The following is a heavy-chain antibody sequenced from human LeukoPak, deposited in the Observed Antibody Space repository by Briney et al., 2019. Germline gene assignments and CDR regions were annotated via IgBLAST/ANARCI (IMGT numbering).Heavy chain of an antibody. CDR2: IYYSGST. V-gene: IGHV4-39*07. CDR1: GGSISSSRYY. CDR3: ARALSGFGELYYVY. Sequence: SETLSLTCTVSGGSISSSRYYWGWIRQPPGKGLEWIGSIYYSGSTYYNPSLKSRVTISVDTSKNQFSLKLSSVTAEDTAVYYCARALSGFGELYYVYWGQGTLVTVSS. J-gene: IGHJ4*02. D-gene: IGHD3-10*01.